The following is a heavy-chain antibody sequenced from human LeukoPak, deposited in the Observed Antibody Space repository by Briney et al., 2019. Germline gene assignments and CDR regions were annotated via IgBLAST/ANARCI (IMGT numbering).Heavy chain of an antibody. J-gene: IGHJ3*02. CDR1: GGSISSYY. CDR3: ARRPMYYYDSSGYWTLTPTPDAFDI. Sequence: SETLSLTCTVSGGSISSYYWSWIRQPPGKGLEWIGYIYYSGSTNYNPSLKSRVTISVDTSKNQFSLKLSSVTAADTAVYYCARRPMYYYDSSGYWTLTPTPDAFDIWGQGTMATVSS. CDR2: IYYSGST. D-gene: IGHD3-22*01. V-gene: IGHV4-59*01.